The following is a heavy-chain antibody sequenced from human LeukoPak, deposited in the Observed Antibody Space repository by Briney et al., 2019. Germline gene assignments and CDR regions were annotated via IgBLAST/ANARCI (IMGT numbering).Heavy chain of an antibody. J-gene: IGHJ5*02. CDR2: IYYSGST. CDR1: GGSISSHY. D-gene: IGHD5-18*01. CDR3: ASQGYSYGYAWFDP. V-gene: IGHV4-59*11. Sequence: PSETLSLTCTVSGGSISSHYWSWVRQPPGKGLEWVGYIYYSGSTNYNPYLKSRVTISVDTSKNQFSLKLSSVTAADTAVYYCASQGYSYGYAWFDPWGQGTLVTVSS.